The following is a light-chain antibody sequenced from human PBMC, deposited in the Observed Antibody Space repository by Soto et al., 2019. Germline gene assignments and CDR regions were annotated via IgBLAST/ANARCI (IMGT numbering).Light chain of an antibody. V-gene: IGLV3-27*01. J-gene: IGLJ3*02. CDR1: LLTKTY. CDR2: KDS. Sequence: SYELSQPSSVSASPGQTARITCSGDLLTKTYARWFQQKPGQAPVLVIYKDSERPSGIPERFSGSSSGDTVTLTISGTQVEDEADYYCYSATGNFRVFGGGTKLTVL. CDR3: YSATGNFRV.